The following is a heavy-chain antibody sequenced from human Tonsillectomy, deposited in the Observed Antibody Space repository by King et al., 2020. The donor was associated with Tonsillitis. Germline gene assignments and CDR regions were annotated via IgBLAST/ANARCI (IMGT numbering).Heavy chain of an antibody. Sequence: VQLVESGGGLVKPGGSLRLSCAASGFTFTDYYMAWIRQAPGKGLEWLSYMGSSGSTMYYADSVKGRFTISRDNGKNSVYLQMDSLRAEDTAVYYCTRDRQYGGGGSCYRTGFDYWGQGTLVTVSS. V-gene: IGHV3-11*01. J-gene: IGHJ4*02. CDR2: MGSSGSTM. CDR1: GFTFTDYY. CDR3: TRDRQYGGGGSCYRTGFDY. D-gene: IGHD2-15*01.